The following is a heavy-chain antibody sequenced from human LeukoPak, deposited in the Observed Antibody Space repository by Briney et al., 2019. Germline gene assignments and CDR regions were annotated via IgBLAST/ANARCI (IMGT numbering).Heavy chain of an antibody. CDR2: IYPADSDT. V-gene: IGHV5-51*03. CDR3: ARRGGDGLWYFDL. CDR1: GYKFTTYW. D-gene: IGHD2-21*02. Sequence: GESLKISCKASGYKFTTYWIGWVRQMPGKDLEWMGIIYPADSDTAYSPPFQGQVTFSADKSISTAYLQWTSLKASDTAMFYCARRGGDGLWYFDLWGRGTLVTVSS. J-gene: IGHJ2*01.